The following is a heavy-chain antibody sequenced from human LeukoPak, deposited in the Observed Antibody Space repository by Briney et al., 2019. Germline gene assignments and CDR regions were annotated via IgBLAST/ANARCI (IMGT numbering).Heavy chain of an antibody. Sequence: PGGSLRLSCAASGFTFRSYGMHWVRQAPGKGLEWVAVISYDGSNKYYADSVKGRFTVSRDNSKNTLYLQMNSLRAEDTAVYYCAKEASLDSSGYYYGYYFDYWGQGTLVTVSS. J-gene: IGHJ4*02. CDR1: GFTFRSYG. D-gene: IGHD3-22*01. V-gene: IGHV3-30*18. CDR3: AKEASLDSSGYYYGYYFDY. CDR2: ISYDGSNK.